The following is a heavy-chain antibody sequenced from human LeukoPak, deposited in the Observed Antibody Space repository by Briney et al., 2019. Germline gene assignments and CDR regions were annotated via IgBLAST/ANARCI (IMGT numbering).Heavy chain of an antibody. J-gene: IGHJ4*02. Sequence: PSETLSLTCAVYGGSFSGYYWGWIRQPPGKGLEWIGEINHSGSTNYNPSLKSRVTISVDTSKNQFSLKLSSVTAADTAVYYCASRGLRGYSYGYFYYFDYWGQGTLVTVSS. V-gene: IGHV4-34*01. CDR2: INHSGST. CDR1: GGSFSGYY. CDR3: ASRGLRGYSYGYFYYFDY. D-gene: IGHD5-18*01.